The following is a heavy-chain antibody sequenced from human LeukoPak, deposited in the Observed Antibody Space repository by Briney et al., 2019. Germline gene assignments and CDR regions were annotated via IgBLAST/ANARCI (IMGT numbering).Heavy chain of an antibody. Sequence: ASVKVSCTASGYTFTGYYMHWVRQAPGQGLEWMGWINPNSGGTNYAQKFQGRVTMTRDTSISTAYMELSRLRSDDPAVYYCARVKKPYYGSGSRYYYYYMDVWGKGTTVTISS. CDR3: ARVKKPYYGSGSRYYYYYMDV. D-gene: IGHD3-10*01. CDR1: GYTFTGYY. J-gene: IGHJ6*03. V-gene: IGHV1-2*02. CDR2: INPNSGGT.